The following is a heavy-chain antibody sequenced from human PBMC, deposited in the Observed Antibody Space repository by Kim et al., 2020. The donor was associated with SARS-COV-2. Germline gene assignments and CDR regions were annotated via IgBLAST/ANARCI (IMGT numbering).Heavy chain of an antibody. J-gene: IGHJ3*02. V-gene: IGHV4-39*01. CDR3: ARLFRYQLPFRHHDAFDI. D-gene: IGHD2-2*01. CDR2: IYYSGST. CDR1: GGSISSSSYY. Sequence: SETLSLTCTVSGGSISSSSYYWGWIRQPPGKGLEWIGSIYYSGSTYYNPSLKSRVTISVDTSKNQFSLKLSSVTAADTAVYYCARLFRYQLPFRHHDAFDIWGQGTMVTVSS.